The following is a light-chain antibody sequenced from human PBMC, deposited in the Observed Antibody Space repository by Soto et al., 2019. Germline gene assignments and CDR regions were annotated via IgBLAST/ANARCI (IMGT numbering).Light chain of an antibody. V-gene: IGKV3-20*01. Sequence: EVVLTQSPDTLSLSPGERATLSCRASQSITSNYLGWYQLKPGQAPRLLIYSASRRATGIPDRFSGSGSGTDFTLTISRLEPEDFAVYYCQQYDTSPMYTFGPGTTLEIK. J-gene: IGKJ2*01. CDR1: QSITSNY. CDR3: QQYDTSPMYT. CDR2: SAS.